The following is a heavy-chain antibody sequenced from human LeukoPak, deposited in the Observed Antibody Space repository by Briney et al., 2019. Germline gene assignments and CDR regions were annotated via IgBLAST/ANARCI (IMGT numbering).Heavy chain of an antibody. V-gene: IGHV3-9*01. Sequence: PGRSLRLSCAASGFTFDDYAMHWVRQAPGKGLEWVSGISWNSGSIGYADSVKGRFTISRDNAKNSLYLQMNSLRAEDTAVYYCARAVTLGYWGQGTLVTVSS. CDR1: GFTFDDYA. CDR2: ISWNSGSI. J-gene: IGHJ4*02. D-gene: IGHD3-16*01. CDR3: ARAVTLGY.